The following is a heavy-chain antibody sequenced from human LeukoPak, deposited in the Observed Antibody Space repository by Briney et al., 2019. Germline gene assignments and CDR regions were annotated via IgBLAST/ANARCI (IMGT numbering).Heavy chain of an antibody. CDR1: GGSISSYY. CDR2: IYISGST. D-gene: IGHD3-10*01. J-gene: IGHJ4*02. V-gene: IGHV4-4*07. CDR3: ARVASGSSYRPFDC. Sequence: PSETLSLTCTVSGGSISSYYWSWIRQPAGKGLEWIGRIYISGSTNYNPSLKSRVTMSVDTSKNQFSLKLSSVTAADTAVYYCARVASGSSYRPFDCWGQGTLVTVSS.